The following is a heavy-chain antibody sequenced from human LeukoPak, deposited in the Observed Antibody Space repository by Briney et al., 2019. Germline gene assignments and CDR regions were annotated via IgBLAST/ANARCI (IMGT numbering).Heavy chain of an antibody. CDR1: GGSISSYY. D-gene: IGHD3-22*01. CDR3: ARGRGMIVVAAGFFDH. V-gene: IGHV4-59*01. CDR2: IYYSGST. Sequence: PSETLSLTCTVSGGSISSYYWSWIRQPPGKGLEWIGYIYYSGSTNYNPSLKSRVTISVDTSKNQFSLKLSSVTAADTAVYYCARGRGMIVVAAGFFDHWGQGTLVTVSS. J-gene: IGHJ4*02.